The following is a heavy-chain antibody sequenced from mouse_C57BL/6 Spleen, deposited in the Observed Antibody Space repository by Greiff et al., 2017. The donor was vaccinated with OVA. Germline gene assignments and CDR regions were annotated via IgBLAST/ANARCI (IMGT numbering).Heavy chain of an antibody. CDR1: GYTFTSYG. CDR2: IYPRSGNT. Sequence: QVQLQQSGAELARPGASVKLSCKASGYTFTSYGISWVKQSTGQGLEWIGEIYPRSGNTYYNEKFKGKATLTADKSSSTAYMELRSLTSEDSAVYFCARDRGFYYYGSSGIFDYWGQGTTLTVSS. V-gene: IGHV1-81*01. D-gene: IGHD1-1*01. CDR3: ARDRGFYYYGSSGIFDY. J-gene: IGHJ2*01.